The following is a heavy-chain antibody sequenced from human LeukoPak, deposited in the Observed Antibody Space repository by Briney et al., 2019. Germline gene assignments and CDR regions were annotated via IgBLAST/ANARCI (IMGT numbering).Heavy chain of an antibody. Sequence: SETLSLTCAVYGGSFSGYCWSWNRQPPGKGLEWIGEINHSGSTNYNPSLKSRVTISVDTSKNQFSLKLSSVIAADTAMYYCTRGPYSNLGRFDYWGQGTLVTVSS. CDR1: GGSFSGYC. V-gene: IGHV4-34*01. CDR2: INHSGST. D-gene: IGHD4-11*01. J-gene: IGHJ4*02. CDR3: TRGPYSNLGRFDY.